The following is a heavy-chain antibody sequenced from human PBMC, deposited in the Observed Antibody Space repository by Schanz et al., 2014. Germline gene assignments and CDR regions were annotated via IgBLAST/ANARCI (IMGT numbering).Heavy chain of an antibody. Sequence: QVQLVESGGGVVQPGGSLRLSCAASGFAFSDYGMHWVRQAPGKGLEWVAFISYDGNEKHYPDSVKGRFTISRDNSKNTLYVQMNSLRAEDTAVYYCAKSMYSTSWAFDFWGQGTQVTVSS. CDR2: ISYDGNEK. J-gene: IGHJ4*02. D-gene: IGHD2-2*01. CDR1: GFAFSDYG. V-gene: IGHV3-30*18. CDR3: AKSMYSTSWAFDF.